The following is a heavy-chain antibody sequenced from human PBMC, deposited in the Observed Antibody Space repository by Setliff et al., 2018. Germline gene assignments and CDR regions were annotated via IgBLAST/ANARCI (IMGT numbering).Heavy chain of an antibody. J-gene: IGHJ6*03. D-gene: IGHD5-12*01. CDR3: AKVDIDYIMTRDNTWQYFFYMDV. V-gene: IGHV4-39*01. CDR2: INYSGST. Sequence: SETLSFTCSVLGGSLTSGTQYWAWIRQPPGKGLEWIGNINYSGSTYYNPSLKSRVAMSVDASKNQVSLKVTSVTAEDTAVYYCAKVDIDYIMTRDNTWQYFFYMDVWGRGTTVTVSS. CDR1: GGSLTSGTQY.